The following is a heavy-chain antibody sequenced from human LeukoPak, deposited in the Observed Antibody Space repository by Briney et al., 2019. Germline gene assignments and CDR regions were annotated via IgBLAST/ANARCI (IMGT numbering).Heavy chain of an antibody. CDR3: AREGNYYYYMDV. CDR2: IYYSGST. Sequence: NSSETLSLTCTVSGGSISSYYWSWIRQSPGKGLEWIGYIYYSGSTNYNPSLKSRVTISVDTSKNQFSLKLSSATAADAAVYYCAREGNYYYYMDVWGKGTTVTVSS. CDR1: GGSISSYY. V-gene: IGHV4-59*13. J-gene: IGHJ6*03.